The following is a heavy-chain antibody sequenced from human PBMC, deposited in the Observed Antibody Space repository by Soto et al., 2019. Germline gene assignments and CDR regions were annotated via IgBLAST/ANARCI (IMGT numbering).Heavy chain of an antibody. D-gene: IGHD5-12*01. CDR3: AGDSRDWVSTLRTHYGMDV. CDR2: ILPICGTA. CDR1: GGTFSSYT. V-gene: IGHV1-69*01. Sequence: QVQLVQAGAEVKKSGSSVKVSCEASGGTFSSYTLSWVRQAPGQGLEWMGGILPICGTANYEQKFQGRVTITADESTSTVYMELSSLRSEDTGVYYGAGDSRDWVSTLRTHYGMDVWGQGTTVTVSS. J-gene: IGHJ6*02.